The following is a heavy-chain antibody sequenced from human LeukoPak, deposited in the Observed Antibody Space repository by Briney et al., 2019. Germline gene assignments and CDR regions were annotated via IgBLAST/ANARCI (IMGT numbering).Heavy chain of an antibody. CDR1: GFTFSSYG. D-gene: IGHD3-22*01. Sequence: GGSLRLSCAASGFTFSSYGMHWVRQAPGKGLEWVAFIRYDGSNKYYADSVKGRFTISRDNSKNTLYLQMNSLRAEDTAVYYCAKCPYYYDSSGYYDYWGQGTLVTVSS. CDR2: IRYDGSNK. V-gene: IGHV3-30*02. J-gene: IGHJ4*02. CDR3: AKCPYYYDSSGYYDY.